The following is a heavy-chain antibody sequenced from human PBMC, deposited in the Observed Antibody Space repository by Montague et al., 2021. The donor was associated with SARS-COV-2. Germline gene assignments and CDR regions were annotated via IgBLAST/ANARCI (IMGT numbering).Heavy chain of an antibody. CDR3: ARDFGILTGTAPEDY. V-gene: IGHV3-33*01. CDR2: IWYDGSNK. CDR1: GFTFSRYG. D-gene: IGHD3-9*01. Sequence: SLSLSCAASGFTFSRYGMHWVRQAPGKGLEWVAVIWYDGSNKYYSDSVXGRFTISRDNSKNTLYLQMNSLRAEDTAVYYCARDFGILTGTAPEDYWGQGTLVTVSS. J-gene: IGHJ4*02.